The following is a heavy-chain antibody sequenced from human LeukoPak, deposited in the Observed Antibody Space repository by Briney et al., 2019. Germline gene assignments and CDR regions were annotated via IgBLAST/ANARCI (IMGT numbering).Heavy chain of an antibody. Sequence: ASVKVSCKSSGYIFTNYGISWLRQAPGQGLEWMGWINTKKGDREYAQKFKGRVTVTADTSTNTAHMELRSLTSDDTAVYYCARDWDVDTSTITEYWGQGTLVTVSS. D-gene: IGHD5/OR15-5a*01. CDR2: INTKKGDR. J-gene: IGHJ4*02. CDR3: ARDWDVDTSTITEY. CDR1: GYIFTNYG. V-gene: IGHV1-18*01.